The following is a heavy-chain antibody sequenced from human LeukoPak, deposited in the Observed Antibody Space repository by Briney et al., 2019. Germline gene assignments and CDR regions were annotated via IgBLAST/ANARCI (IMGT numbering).Heavy chain of an antibody. CDR3: AWLCSGGSCYGDWFDP. CDR1: GYTFTGYY. Sequence: EASVKVSCKASGYTFTGYYMHWVRQAPGQGLEWMGWINPNSGGTNYAQKFQGRVTRTRDTSISTAYMELSRLRSDDTAVYYCAWLCSGGSCYGDWFDPWGQGTLVTVSS. D-gene: IGHD2-15*01. J-gene: IGHJ5*02. V-gene: IGHV1-2*02. CDR2: INPNSGGT.